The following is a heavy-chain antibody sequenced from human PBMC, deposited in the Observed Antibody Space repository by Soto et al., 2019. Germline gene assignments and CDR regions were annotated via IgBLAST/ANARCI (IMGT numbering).Heavy chain of an antibody. CDR3: ARDYYGSGSHDS. CDR1: GFTFSSYG. Sequence: QVQLVESGGGVVQPGRSLRLSCAASGFTFSSYGMHWVRQAPGKGLEWVAVISYDGSNKYYADSVKGRFTISRDNAKSSLYLQMNSLRAEDTALYYCARDYYGSGSHDSWGQGTLVTVSS. D-gene: IGHD3-10*01. V-gene: IGHV3-30*03. J-gene: IGHJ5*01. CDR2: ISYDGSNK.